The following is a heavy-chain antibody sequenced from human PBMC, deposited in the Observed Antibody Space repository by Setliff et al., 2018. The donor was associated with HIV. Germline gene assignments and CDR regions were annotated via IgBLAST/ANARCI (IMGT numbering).Heavy chain of an antibody. D-gene: IGHD2-15*01. J-gene: IGHJ4*02. CDR3: AHGYCSGGSCYHAY. CDR2: IDWDDDK. CDR1: GFSIGTLGMC. Sequence: SGPTLVNPTQTLTLTCTVSGFSIGTLGMCVGWIRQPPGKALEWLARIDWDDDKYYSTSLRTRLTVSKDNSKNQVVLTMTNMGPLDTGTYYCAHGYCSGGSCYHAYWSQGTLVTVSS. V-gene: IGHV2-70*12.